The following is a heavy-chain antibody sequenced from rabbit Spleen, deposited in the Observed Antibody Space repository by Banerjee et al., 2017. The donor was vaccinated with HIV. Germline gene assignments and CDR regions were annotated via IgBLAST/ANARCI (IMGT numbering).Heavy chain of an antibody. CDR3: ARDLVAAIGWNFNL. CDR2: IFGGRDGGP. CDR1: GVSFSSSDY. D-gene: IGHD5-1*01. Sequence: QSLEESGGDLVKPGASLTLTCTASGVSFSSSDYMCWVRQAPGKGLEWIGCIFGGRDGGPYYASWAKGRFTISRTSSTTVTLRMTSLTAADRATYFCARDLVAAIGWNFNLWGPGTLVTVS. J-gene: IGHJ4*01. V-gene: IGHV1S40*01.